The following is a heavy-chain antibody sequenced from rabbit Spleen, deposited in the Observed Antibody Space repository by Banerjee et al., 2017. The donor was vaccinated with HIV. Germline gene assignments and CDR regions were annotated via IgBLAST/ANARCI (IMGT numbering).Heavy chain of an antibody. Sequence: QEQLKETGGGLVQPGGSLTLSCKASGFDFSSYGVSWVRQPPGKGLEWIGYIDPIFHITTYANWVNGRFSISGENTQNTVYLQLNSLTAADTATYFCVREVAARFNLWGQGTLVTVS. CDR2: IDPIFHIT. CDR1: GFDFSSYG. CDR3: VREVAARFNL. J-gene: IGHJ4*01. V-gene: IGHV1S47*01. D-gene: IGHD4-1*01.